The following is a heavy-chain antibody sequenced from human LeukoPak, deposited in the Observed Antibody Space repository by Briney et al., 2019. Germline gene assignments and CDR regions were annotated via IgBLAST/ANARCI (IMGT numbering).Heavy chain of an antibody. CDR2: ISAYGNT. V-gene: IGHV1-18*01. J-gene: IGHJ4*02. CDR1: GYTFTIYG. CDR3: ARMTYDSSAYYFDY. D-gene: IGHD3-22*01. Sequence: ASVTVSCKTSGYTFTIYGISWVRQAPGQGLEWMGLISAYGNTNYAQNLQGRVTMTTDTSTSTAYMELRSLRSDDTAVYYCARMTYDSSAYYFDYWGQGTLVTVSS.